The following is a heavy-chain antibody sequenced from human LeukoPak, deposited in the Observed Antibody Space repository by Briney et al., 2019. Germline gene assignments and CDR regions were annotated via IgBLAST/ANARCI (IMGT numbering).Heavy chain of an antibody. CDR1: GFTFGSYE. CDR2: ISSSGSTI. V-gene: IGHV3-48*03. J-gene: IGHJ1*01. CDR3: AREKAARPYFQH. D-gene: IGHD6-6*01. Sequence: TGGSLRLSCAASGFTFGSYEMNWVRQARGKGLEWVSYISSSGSTIYYADSVKGRFTIYRDNAKNSLYLQMSSLRAEDTAVYYCAREKAARPYFQHWGQGTLVTVSS.